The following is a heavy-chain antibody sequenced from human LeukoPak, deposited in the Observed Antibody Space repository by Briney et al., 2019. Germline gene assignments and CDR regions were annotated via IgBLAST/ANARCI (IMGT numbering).Heavy chain of an antibody. Sequence: ASVKVSCKASGGTFSSYAISWVRQAPGQGLEWMGGIIPIFGTANYAQKFQGRVTITTDESTSTAYMELSSLRSEDTAVYYCARTVVRMPYYYYYYMDVWGKGTTVTVSS. CDR1: GGTFSSYA. CDR3: ARTVVRMPYYYYYYMDV. CDR2: IIPIFGTA. V-gene: IGHV1-69*05. J-gene: IGHJ6*03. D-gene: IGHD2-2*01.